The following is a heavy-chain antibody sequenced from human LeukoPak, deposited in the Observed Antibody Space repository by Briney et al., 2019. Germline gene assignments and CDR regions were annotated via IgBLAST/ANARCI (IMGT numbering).Heavy chain of an antibody. J-gene: IGHJ3*02. CDR2: IYYSGST. Sequence: SETLSLTCTVSGGSISSYYWSWIRQPPGKGLEWIGYIYYSGSTNYNPSLKSRVTISVDTSKNRFSLKLSSVTAADTAVYYCAREEQQLVNAFDIWGQGTMVTVSS. V-gene: IGHV4-59*01. CDR1: GGSISSYY. D-gene: IGHD6-6*01. CDR3: AREEQQLVNAFDI.